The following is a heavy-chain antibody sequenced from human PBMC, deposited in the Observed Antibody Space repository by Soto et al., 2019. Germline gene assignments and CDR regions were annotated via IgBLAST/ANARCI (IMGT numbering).Heavy chain of an antibody. V-gene: IGHV4-39*01. Sequence: QVPLQESGPGLVRPSETLSLTCSVYGGSITSPNYFWGWVRRAPGRGTEWIGNIFYNGRTDYRPSLQSRVPITVDTSRNPVSLRLASVTAAHTAIYYWARWAFSAEDQSDWFAPWGPGTLVSVSS. CDR2: IFYNGRT. D-gene: IGHD3-3*02. CDR1: GGSITSPNYF. CDR3: ARWAFSAEDQSDWFAP. J-gene: IGHJ5*02.